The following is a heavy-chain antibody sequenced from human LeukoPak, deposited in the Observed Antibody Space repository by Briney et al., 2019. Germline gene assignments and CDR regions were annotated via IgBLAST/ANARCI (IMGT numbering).Heavy chain of an antibody. CDR1: GGSISSSSYY. D-gene: IGHD3-22*01. J-gene: IGHJ5*02. Sequence: SETLSLTCTVSGGSISSSSYYWGWIRQPPGKGLEWIGSIYYSGSTYYNPSLKSRVTISVDTSKNQFSLKPSSVTAADTAVYYCARALYDSSGYYPGWGFDPWGQGTLVTVSS. CDR2: IYYSGST. CDR3: ARALYDSSGYYPGWGFDP. V-gene: IGHV4-39*07.